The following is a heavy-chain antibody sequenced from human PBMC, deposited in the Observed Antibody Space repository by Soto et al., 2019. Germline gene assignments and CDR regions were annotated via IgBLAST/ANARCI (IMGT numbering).Heavy chain of an antibody. CDR2: IYGGGTT. D-gene: IGHD6-19*01. J-gene: IGHJ4*02. Sequence: EVQLVESGGGLFQPGGSLRLSCAASGFAVSSKYMTWVRQAPGKGLEWVSVIYGGGTTYYADSVKGRFTISRDTSKNTLYLQMNSLRAEDTAVYYCVQTTGWPGFDFWCQGTLVTVSS. CDR1: GFAVSSKY. V-gene: IGHV3-53*01. CDR3: VQTTGWPGFDF.